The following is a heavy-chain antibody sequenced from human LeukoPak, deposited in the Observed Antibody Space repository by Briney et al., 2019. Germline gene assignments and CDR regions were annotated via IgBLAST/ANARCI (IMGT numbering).Heavy chain of an antibody. V-gene: IGHV4-59*01. CDR1: GGSISSYY. CDR2: IYYSGST. J-gene: IGHJ5*02. CDR3: AGESSSGWFDP. Sequence: SETLSLTCTVSGGSISSYYWSWIRQPPGKGLEWIGYIYYSGSTNYNPSLKSRVTIPVVTSKNQFSPKLSSVTAADTAVYYCAGESSSGWFDPWGQGTLVTVSS. D-gene: IGHD6-6*01.